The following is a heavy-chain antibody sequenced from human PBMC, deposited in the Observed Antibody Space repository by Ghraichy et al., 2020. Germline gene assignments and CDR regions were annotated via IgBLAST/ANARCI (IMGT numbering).Heavy chain of an antibody. V-gene: IGHV3-23*01. CDR2: ISASGGST. J-gene: IGHJ4*02. CDR3: EKLLAVARYSRGGWYFDY. D-gene: IGHD6-13*01. Sequence: LSLTCAASGFTFRTYAISWVRQAPGKGLEWVADISASGGSTYYADPVKGRFTISRGNSKNPLYLQMNSLRAEDTALYYCEKLLAVARYSRGGWYFDYWGQGTLVTVSS. CDR1: GFTFRTYA.